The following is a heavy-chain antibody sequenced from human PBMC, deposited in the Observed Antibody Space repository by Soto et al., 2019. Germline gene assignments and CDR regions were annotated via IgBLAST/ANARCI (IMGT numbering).Heavy chain of an antibody. Sequence: GASGKVSCKASGYTFTSYDINWVRQATGQGREWMGWMNPNSGNTGYAQKFQGRVTMTRNTSISTAYMELSSLRSEDTAVYYCARNSGYEDDAFDIWGQGTMVTVSS. D-gene: IGHD5-12*01. CDR3: ARNSGYEDDAFDI. J-gene: IGHJ3*02. CDR1: GYTFTSYD. CDR2: MNPNSGNT. V-gene: IGHV1-8*01.